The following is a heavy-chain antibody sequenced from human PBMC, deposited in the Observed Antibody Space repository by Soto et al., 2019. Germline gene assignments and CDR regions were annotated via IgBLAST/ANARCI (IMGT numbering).Heavy chain of an antibody. Sequence: GGSLRLSCAASEFTLSGYAMDWVRQAPGKGLEYVSGISSNGVGTYYAKSVQGRFTISRDNSKNTVYLQMGSLRPEDMAVYYCARRARPDSYYMDVWGKGTTVTV. J-gene: IGHJ6*03. CDR1: EFTLSGYA. CDR2: ISSNGVGT. CDR3: ARRARPDSYYMDV. V-gene: IGHV3-64*01. D-gene: IGHD6-6*01.